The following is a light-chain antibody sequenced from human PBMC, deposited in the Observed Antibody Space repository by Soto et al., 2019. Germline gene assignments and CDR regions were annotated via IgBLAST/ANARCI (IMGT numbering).Light chain of an antibody. Sequence: QSALTQSRSVSGSPGQSVAISCTGTSRDIEAYDYVSWYQQHPGKAPKLIISEVNKRPSGVSYRFSGSKSGNTASLTISGLQGEDEADYYCCSFAGSYYVFGTGTKLTVL. CDR3: CSFAGSYYV. J-gene: IGLJ1*01. CDR2: EVN. CDR1: SRDIEAYDY. V-gene: IGLV2-11*01.